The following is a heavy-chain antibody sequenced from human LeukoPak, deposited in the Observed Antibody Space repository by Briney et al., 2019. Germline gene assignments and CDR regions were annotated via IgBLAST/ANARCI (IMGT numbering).Heavy chain of an antibody. CDR3: ARGRDSSSSRRFLDFDY. D-gene: IGHD6-13*01. J-gene: IGHJ4*02. CDR1: GGSIGTGDFY. V-gene: IGHV4-30-4*01. CDR2: IYYTGNT. Sequence: SETLSLTCSVSGGSIGTGDFYWSWIRQSPGRGLEWIGYIYYTGNTYYNPSLKSRSLISVDTSKDRFSLELYSVTAADTAVYYCARGRDSSSSRRFLDFDYWGQGTLVTVSS.